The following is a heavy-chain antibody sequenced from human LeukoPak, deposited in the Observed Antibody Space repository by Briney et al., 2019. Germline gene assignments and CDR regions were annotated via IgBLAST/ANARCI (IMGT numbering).Heavy chain of an antibody. CDR2: ISYDGSNK. Sequence: GRSLRLSCAASGFTFSSYAMHWVRQAPGKGLEWVAVISYDGSNKYYADSVKGRFTISRDNSKNTLYLQMNSLRAEDTAVYYCARPRDIVVVPAAPDPWGQGTLVTVSS. J-gene: IGHJ5*02. CDR3: ARPRDIVVVPAAPDP. D-gene: IGHD2-2*01. CDR1: GFTFSSYA. V-gene: IGHV3-30-3*01.